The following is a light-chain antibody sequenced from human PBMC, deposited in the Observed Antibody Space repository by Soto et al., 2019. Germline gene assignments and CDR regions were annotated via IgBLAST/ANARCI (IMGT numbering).Light chain of an antibody. CDR1: QSVSSSY. Sequence: VLTQSPVTLSLSPGETATLSCRAGQSVSSSYVAWYQHIPGQAPRLLIYEASNRATGIPARFSGSGSGTDFTLTISSLEPEDFAVYYCQQRGEWPPGATFGQGTRLEIK. J-gene: IGKJ5*01. V-gene: IGKV3-11*01. CDR2: EAS. CDR3: QQRGEWPPGAT.